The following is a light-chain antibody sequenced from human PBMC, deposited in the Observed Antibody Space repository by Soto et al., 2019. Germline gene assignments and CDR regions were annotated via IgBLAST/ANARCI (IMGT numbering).Light chain of an antibody. J-gene: IGKJ1*01. CDR3: MQALQPPPT. V-gene: IGKV2-28*01. CDR2: LGS. CDR1: ESLLHSNGNNY. Sequence: DTVITQSPLSLPVTPGEPASISCRSNESLLHSNGNNYLAWYLQKPGQSPQLLIYLGSNRASGVPDRFSGSGSGTDFTLKISRVEAEDVGVYYCMQALQPPPTFGQGTKVDIK.